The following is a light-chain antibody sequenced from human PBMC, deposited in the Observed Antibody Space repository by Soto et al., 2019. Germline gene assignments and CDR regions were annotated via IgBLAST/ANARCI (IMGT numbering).Light chain of an antibody. CDR2: NND. Sequence: QSVLTQPPSASGTPGQRVTISCSGSSSNIGDNTLNWFQQLPGTAPKLLIYNNDRRPSGVPDRFSGSKSGTSASLAISGLQSEDEAVYYCATWDVSLNGRVFGGGTKLTVL. V-gene: IGLV1-44*01. J-gene: IGLJ2*01. CDR1: SSNIGDNT. CDR3: ATWDVSLNGRV.